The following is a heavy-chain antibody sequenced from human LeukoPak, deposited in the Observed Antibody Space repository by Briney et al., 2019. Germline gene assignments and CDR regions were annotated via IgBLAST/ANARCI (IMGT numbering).Heavy chain of an antibody. J-gene: IGHJ4*02. CDR3: ARQGELGVAGYDY. D-gene: IGHD6-19*01. Sequence: GESLKISCKVSGYSFTSYWIAWMRQVPGKGLEWMGIIYPDDADTTYSPSFEGQVTFSVDRFVSTAYLHWSSLKASDTAMYYCARQGELGVAGYDYWGQGTRVTVSS. CDR1: GYSFTSYW. CDR2: IYPDDADT. V-gene: IGHV5-51*01.